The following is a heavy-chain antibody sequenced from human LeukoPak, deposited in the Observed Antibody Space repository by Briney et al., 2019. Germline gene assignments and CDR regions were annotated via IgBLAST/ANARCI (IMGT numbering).Heavy chain of an antibody. J-gene: IGHJ4*02. CDR3: SLLAVASPQDY. D-gene: IGHD6-19*01. CDR1: GFTFSTYE. Sequence: TGGSLRLSCAASGFTFSTYEMHWVRQATGKGLEWVSDISSSGSTVYYADSVKGRFTTSRDNAKNFLYVQMHSLRAEDTAVYYCSLLAVASPQDYWGQGTLVTVS. V-gene: IGHV3-48*03. CDR2: ISSSGSTV.